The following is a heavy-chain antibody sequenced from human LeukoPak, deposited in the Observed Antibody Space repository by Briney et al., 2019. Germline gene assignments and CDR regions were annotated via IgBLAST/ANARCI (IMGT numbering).Heavy chain of an antibody. CDR3: AKNKNHYYDSSGFGAFDI. CDR2: ISGSGGST. Sequence: GGSLRLSCAASGFTFDDYGMSWVRQAPGKGLEWVSAISGSGGSTYYADSVKGRFTISRDNSKNTLYLQMNSLRAEDTAVYYCAKNKNHYYDSSGFGAFDIWGQGTMVTVSS. CDR1: GFTFDDYG. D-gene: IGHD3-22*01. J-gene: IGHJ3*02. V-gene: IGHV3-23*01.